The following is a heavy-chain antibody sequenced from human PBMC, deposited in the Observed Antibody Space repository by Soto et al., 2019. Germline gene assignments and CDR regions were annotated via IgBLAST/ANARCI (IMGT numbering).Heavy chain of an antibody. CDR3: ARDPGFGDFVDY. CDR1: GFTFSSYG. D-gene: IGHD3-10*01. Sequence: QVQLVESGGGVVQPGRSLRLSCAASGFTFSSYGMHWVRQAPGKGLEWVAVIWYDGSNKYYADSVKGRFTISRDNSKNALYLQMNSLTAEDTAVYYCARDPGFGDFVDYWGQGTLVIVSS. J-gene: IGHJ4*02. V-gene: IGHV3-33*01. CDR2: IWYDGSNK.